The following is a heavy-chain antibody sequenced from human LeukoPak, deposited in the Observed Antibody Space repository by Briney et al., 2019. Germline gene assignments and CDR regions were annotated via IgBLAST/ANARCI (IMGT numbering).Heavy chain of an antibody. V-gene: IGHV4-59*08. CDR3: ARRGDGYNPFDY. Sequence: PSETLSLTCTVSGGSISSYYWSWIRQPPGKGLEWIGYIYYSGSTNYNPSLKSRVTISVDTSKNQFSLKLSSVTAADTAVYYCARRGDGYNPFDYWGQGTLVTVSS. D-gene: IGHD5-24*01. J-gene: IGHJ4*02. CDR1: GGSISSYY. CDR2: IYYSGST.